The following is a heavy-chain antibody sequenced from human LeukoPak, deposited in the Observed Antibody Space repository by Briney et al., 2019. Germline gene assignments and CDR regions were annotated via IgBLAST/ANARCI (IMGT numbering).Heavy chain of an antibody. Sequence: PGGSLRLSCAASGFTFSSYAMSWVRQAPGKGLEWVSAISGSGGSTYYADSVKGRFTISRDNSKNTLYLQMNSLRAEDTAVYYCAKGASVLRYFDWLPELDYWGQGTLVTVSS. CDR3: AKGASVLRYFDWLPELDY. D-gene: IGHD3-9*01. CDR2: ISGSGGST. V-gene: IGHV3-23*01. J-gene: IGHJ4*02. CDR1: GFTFSSYA.